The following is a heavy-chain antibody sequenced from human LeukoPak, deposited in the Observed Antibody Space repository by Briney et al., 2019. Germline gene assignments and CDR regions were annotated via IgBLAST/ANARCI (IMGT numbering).Heavy chain of an antibody. D-gene: IGHD3-10*01. CDR2: IYYSGST. CDR1: GGSISSSSYY. J-gene: IGHJ3*02. V-gene: IGHV4-39*01. Sequence: SETLSLTCTVSGGSISSSSYYWGWIRQPPGKGLEWIGSIYYSGSTYYNPSLKSRVTISVDTSKNQFSLKLSSVTAADTAVCYCARLPIMVREIAHDAFDIWGQGTMVTVSS. CDR3: ARLPIMVREIAHDAFDI.